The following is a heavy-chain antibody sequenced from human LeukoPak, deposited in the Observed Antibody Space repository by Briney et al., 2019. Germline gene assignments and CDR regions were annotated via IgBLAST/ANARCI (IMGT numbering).Heavy chain of an antibody. CDR2: IRYGGSNK. V-gene: IGHV3-30*02. J-gene: IGHJ4*02. D-gene: IGHD6-13*01. CDR3: AKDRAAAAGDFDY. CDR1: GFTFSSYG. Sequence: GGSLRLSCAASGFTFSSYGMHWVRQAPGKGLEWVAFIRYGGSNKYYADSVKGRFTISRDNSKNTLYLQMNSLRAEDTAVYYCAKDRAAAAGDFDYWGQGTLVTVSS.